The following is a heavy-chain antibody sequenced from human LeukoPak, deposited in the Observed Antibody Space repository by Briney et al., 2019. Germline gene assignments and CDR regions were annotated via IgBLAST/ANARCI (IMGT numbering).Heavy chain of an antibody. CDR3: AKDERPYCSSTSCYTGPDY. CDR2: IYSGGST. V-gene: IGHV3-53*05. CDR1: GFTVSSNY. J-gene: IGHJ4*02. D-gene: IGHD2-2*02. Sequence: PGGSLRLSCAASGFTVSSNYMSWVRQAPGKGLEWVSVIYSGGSTYYADSVKGRFTISRDNSKNTLYLQMNSLRAEDTAVYYCAKDERPYCSSTSCYTGPDYWGQGTLVTVSS.